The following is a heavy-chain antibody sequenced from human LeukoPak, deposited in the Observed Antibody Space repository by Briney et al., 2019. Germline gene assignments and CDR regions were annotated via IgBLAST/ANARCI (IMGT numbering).Heavy chain of an antibody. CDR2: ISSSGTHI. CDR3: ARNGGNSDFDY. V-gene: IGHV3-21*01. J-gene: IGHJ4*02. Sequence: PGRSLRLSCAAAGFTFSSYSMNWVRQAPGKGLEWVSFISSSGTHIYYADSMKGRFTISRDNAKNSLYLQMNSLRAEDTAVYYCARNGGNSDFDYWGQGTLVTVSS. D-gene: IGHD4-23*01. CDR1: GFTFSSYS.